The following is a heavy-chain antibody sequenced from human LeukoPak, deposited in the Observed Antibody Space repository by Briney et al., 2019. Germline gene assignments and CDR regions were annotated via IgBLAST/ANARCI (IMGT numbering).Heavy chain of an antibody. CDR1: GGSISSSY. CDR3: ARASIQLWPHYYFDY. V-gene: IGHV4-59*01. D-gene: IGHD5-18*01. Sequence: ASETLSLTCTVSGGSISSSYWSWIRQTPGKGLEWIGYIYYSGSTNYNPSLKSRVTISVDTSKNQFSLKLSSVTAADTAVYYCARASIQLWPHYYFDYWGQGTLVTVSS. J-gene: IGHJ4*02. CDR2: IYYSGST.